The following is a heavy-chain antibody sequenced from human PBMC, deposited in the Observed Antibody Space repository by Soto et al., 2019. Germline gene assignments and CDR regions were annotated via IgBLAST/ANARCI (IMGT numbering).Heavy chain of an antibody. Sequence: SVKVSCKASGGTFSSYAISWVRQAPGQGLEWMGGIIPIFGTANYAQKFQGRVTITADESTSTAYMELSSLRSEDTAVYYCARHPGPYCSGGSCYLYYFDYWGQGTLVTVSS. V-gene: IGHV1-69*13. CDR1: GGTFSSYA. D-gene: IGHD2-15*01. CDR3: ARHPGPYCSGGSCYLYYFDY. J-gene: IGHJ4*02. CDR2: IIPIFGTA.